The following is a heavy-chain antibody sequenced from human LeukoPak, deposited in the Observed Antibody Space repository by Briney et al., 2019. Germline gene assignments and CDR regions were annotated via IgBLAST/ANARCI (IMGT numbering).Heavy chain of an antibody. Sequence: PGGSLRLSCAASGFTFSSYSMNWVRQAPGKGLEWVSSISSSSSYIYYADSVRGRFTISRDNAKNSLYLQMNSLRAEDTAVYYCARDSSRTAFDYWGQGTLVTVSS. CDR1: GFTFSSYS. CDR2: ISSSSSYI. D-gene: IGHD6-13*01. J-gene: IGHJ4*02. CDR3: ARDSSRTAFDY. V-gene: IGHV3-21*01.